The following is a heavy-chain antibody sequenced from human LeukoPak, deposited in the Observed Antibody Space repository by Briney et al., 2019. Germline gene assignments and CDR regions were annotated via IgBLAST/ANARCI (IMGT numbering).Heavy chain of an antibody. CDR2: IYDSGST. CDR1: GASIRSGDYY. D-gene: IGHD2-15*01. J-gene: IGHJ3*02. V-gene: IGHV4-30-4*01. CDR3: ARDCSGGSCYGAFDI. Sequence: SETLSLTCTVSGASIRSGDYYWSWIRQPPGKGLEWIGYIYDSGSTYYNPSLKSRITISVDASENRFSLKLSSVTATDTAVYYCARDCSGGSCYGAFDIWGQGTMVTVSS.